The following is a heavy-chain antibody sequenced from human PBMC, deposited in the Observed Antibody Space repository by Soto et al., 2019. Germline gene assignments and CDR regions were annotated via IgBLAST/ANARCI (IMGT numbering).Heavy chain of an antibody. Sequence: DVQLLESGGGLVQPGGSLRLSCAASGFTFRSYAMSWVRQAPGKGLEWVSGISGSGISTHYADSVKGRFTVSRDNSKHTLSLQMNSLRAGDTAVYNCAKEPVGPDWDFDLWGRGTGVTVSS. V-gene: IGHV3-23*01. CDR3: AKEPVGPDWDFDL. CDR2: ISGSGIST. J-gene: IGHJ2*01. CDR1: GFTFRSYA.